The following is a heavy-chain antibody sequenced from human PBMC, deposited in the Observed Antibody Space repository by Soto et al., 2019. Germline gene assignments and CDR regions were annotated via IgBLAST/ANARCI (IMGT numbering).Heavy chain of an antibody. CDR1: GYTFTSYG. J-gene: IGHJ4*02. CDR2: ISAHNDNT. Sequence: QVHLVQSGAEGRKPGASVKVSCKGSGYTFTSYGIAWVRQAPGQGLEGMGWISAHNDNTNYAQKVQGRVTVTRDTSPSTAYMELRNLRSDDTAVYYCARGRYGDYWGQGALVTVSS. CDR3: ARGRYGDY. V-gene: IGHV1-18*01. D-gene: IGHD1-1*01.